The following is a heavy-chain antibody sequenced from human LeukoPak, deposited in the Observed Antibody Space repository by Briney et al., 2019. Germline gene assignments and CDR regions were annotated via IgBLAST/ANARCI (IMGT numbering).Heavy chain of an antibody. CDR1: GFTFSSYS. CDR3: ARVAGGYYYYMDV. Sequence: AGSLRLSCAASGFTFSSYSMNWVRQAPGKGLEWVSSISSSSSYIYYADSVKGRFTISRDNAKNSLYLQMNSLRAEDTAVYYCARVAGGYYYYMDVWGKGTTVTVSS. D-gene: IGHD4-23*01. V-gene: IGHV3-21*01. J-gene: IGHJ6*03. CDR2: ISSSSSYI.